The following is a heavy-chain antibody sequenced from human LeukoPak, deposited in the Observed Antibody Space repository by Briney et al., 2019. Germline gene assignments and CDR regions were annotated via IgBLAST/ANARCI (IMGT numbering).Heavy chain of an antibody. CDR2: ISYDGSNK. Sequence: GGSLRLSCAASGFTFSSYGMHWVRQAPGKGLEWVAVISYDGSNKYYADSVKGRFTISRDNSKNTLYLQMNSLRAEDTAMYYCARGNYNFWGGPYYFDYWGLRALVTVSS. CDR1: GFTFSSYG. D-gene: IGHD3-3*01. V-gene: IGHV3-30*03. J-gene: IGHJ4*02. CDR3: ARGNYNFWGGPYYFDY.